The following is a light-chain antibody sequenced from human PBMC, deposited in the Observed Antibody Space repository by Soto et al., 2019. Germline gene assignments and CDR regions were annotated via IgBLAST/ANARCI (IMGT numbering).Light chain of an antibody. J-gene: IGKJ1*01. Sequence: DIVMTQSPDSLAVSLGERATINCKSSQSVLYSSNNKNYLAWYHQKPGQPPKLLIYWASTRESGVPARFSGSGSGTDFTLTISSLQAEDVGIYYCQQYSSLPWTFGQGTKVEIK. CDR1: QSVLYSSNNKNY. V-gene: IGKV4-1*01. CDR2: WAS. CDR3: QQYSSLPWT.